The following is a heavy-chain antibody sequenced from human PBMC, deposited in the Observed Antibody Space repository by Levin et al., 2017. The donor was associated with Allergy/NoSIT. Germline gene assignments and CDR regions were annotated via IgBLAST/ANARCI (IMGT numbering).Heavy chain of an antibody. CDR3: ATEYYGSYNY. D-gene: IGHD3-16*01. Sequence: GGSLRLSCAGSGFTFSIAWMSWVRQAPGKGLEWVGRIKSKTDGGTTDYAAPVKGRFTISRDDSKNTLYLQMNSLKTEDTAVYYCATEYYGSYNYWGQGALVTVSS. J-gene: IGHJ4*02. V-gene: IGHV3-15*01. CDR2: IKSKTDGGTT. CDR1: GFTFSIAW.